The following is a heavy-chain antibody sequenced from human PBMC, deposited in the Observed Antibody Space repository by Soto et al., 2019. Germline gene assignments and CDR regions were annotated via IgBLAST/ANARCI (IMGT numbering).Heavy chain of an antibody. CDR1: GGSLNSYY. D-gene: IGHD6-13*01. Sequence: QVQLQESGPGLVKPSETLSLTCSLSGGSLNSYYWSWIRQSPGQGLEWIGYIYYSGSTKYNPSLKRPVTISVDTSNNQVSLKLSSVSAVDTAVYYCVRSGGVGSSWHYYYYGLDVWGQGTTVTVSS. V-gene: IGHV4-59*08. CDR2: IYYSGST. CDR3: VRSGGVGSSWHYYYYGLDV. J-gene: IGHJ6*02.